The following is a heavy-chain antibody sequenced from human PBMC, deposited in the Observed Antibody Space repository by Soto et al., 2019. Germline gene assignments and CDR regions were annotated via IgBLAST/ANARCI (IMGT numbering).Heavy chain of an antibody. CDR3: ARTITMIVVAEPYYYYYGMDV. J-gene: IGHJ6*02. V-gene: IGHV1-46*01. Sequence: ASVKVSCKASGYTFTSYYMHWVRQAPGQGLEWMGIINPSGGSTSYAQKFQGRVTMTRDTSTSTVYMELSSRRSEDTAVYYCARTITMIVVAEPYYYYYGMDVWGQGTTVTVSS. CDR2: INPSGGST. D-gene: IGHD3-22*01. CDR1: GYTFTSYY.